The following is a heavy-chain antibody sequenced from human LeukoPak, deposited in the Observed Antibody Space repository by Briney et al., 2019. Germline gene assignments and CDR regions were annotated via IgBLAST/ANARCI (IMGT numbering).Heavy chain of an antibody. J-gene: IGHJ5*02. CDR2: VSSRSDYI. V-gene: IGHV3-21*01. CDR1: GFTFSSYS. CDR3: AREGFGYCSSTSCLNWFDP. D-gene: IGHD2-2*01. Sequence: GGSLRLSCAASGFTFSSYSMNWVREAPGKGLEWVSYVSSRSDYIYYADSVKGRFTISRDNAKNSLYLQMNSLRAEDTAVYYCAREGFGYCSSTSCLNWFDPWGQGTLVTVSS.